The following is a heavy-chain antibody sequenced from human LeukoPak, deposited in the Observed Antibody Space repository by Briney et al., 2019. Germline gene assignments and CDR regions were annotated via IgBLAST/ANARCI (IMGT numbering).Heavy chain of an antibody. D-gene: IGHD4-17*01. J-gene: IGHJ4*02. Sequence: GRSLRLSCAASGFTFSKSGMHWVRQAPGKGLEWVAVISSDGSVQFYADSVKGRFTISRDNSKNTLYLEMNGLRAEDTAVYYCTTQVAWGNWGQGTLVTVSS. CDR2: ISSDGSVQ. CDR1: GFTFSKSG. V-gene: IGHV3-30*03. CDR3: TTQVAWGN.